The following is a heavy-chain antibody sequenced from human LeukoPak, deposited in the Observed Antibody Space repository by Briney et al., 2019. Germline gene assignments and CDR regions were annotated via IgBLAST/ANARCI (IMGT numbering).Heavy chain of an antibody. V-gene: IGHV3-21*01. D-gene: IGHD6-19*01. CDR3: ARDDSSGSWYSDY. Sequence: GGSLRLSCAASGFTFSSYSMNWVRQAPGKGLEWVSSISVTSSYLYYADSVKGRFTISRDNAKNSLYLQMNSLRAEDTAVYYCARDDSSGSWYSDYWGQGTLVTVSS. CDR2: ISVTSSYL. J-gene: IGHJ4*02. CDR1: GFTFSSYS.